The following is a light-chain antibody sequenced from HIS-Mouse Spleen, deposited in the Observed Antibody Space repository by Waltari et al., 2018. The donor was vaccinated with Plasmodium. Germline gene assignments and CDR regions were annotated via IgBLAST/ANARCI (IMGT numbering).Light chain of an antibody. J-gene: IGKJ3*01. V-gene: IGKV3-15*01. CDR2: GAS. CDR3: QQYNNWSFT. CDR1: QSVSSN. Sequence: EIEMTQSPATLSVSPGERANLSCRARQSVSSNLAWYQQKPGQAPRLLIYGASTRATGIPARFSGSGSGTEFTLTISSLQSEDFAVYYCQQYNNWSFTFGPGTKVDIK.